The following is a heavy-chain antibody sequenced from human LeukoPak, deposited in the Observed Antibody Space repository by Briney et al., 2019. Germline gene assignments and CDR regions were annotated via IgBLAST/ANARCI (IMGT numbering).Heavy chain of an antibody. Sequence: SETLSFTCTVSAGSISTYYWNWIRQPPGKGLEWIGYIYYSGRTNYNPSLMSRVTISLDTSKKQVSLKLRSVTAADTAVYYCARDVRDLYYYMDVWGKGTTVTVSS. D-gene: IGHD6-6*01. CDR1: AGSISTYY. V-gene: IGHV4-59*01. CDR3: ARDVRDLYYYMDV. CDR2: IYYSGRT. J-gene: IGHJ6*03.